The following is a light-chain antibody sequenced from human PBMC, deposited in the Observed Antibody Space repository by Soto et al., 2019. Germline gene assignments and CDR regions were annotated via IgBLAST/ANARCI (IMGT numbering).Light chain of an antibody. J-gene: IGLJ1*01. CDR1: SSDVGGYSY. Sequence: QSALTQPASVSGSPGQSITISCTGTSSDVGGYSYVSWYQQHPGKAPKHMIYDVNNRPSGVSNRFSGSKSGNTASLTISGLQAEDEADYYCSSYTYSSTLYVFGTGTKVTVL. CDR2: DVN. V-gene: IGLV2-14*01. CDR3: SSYTYSSTLYV.